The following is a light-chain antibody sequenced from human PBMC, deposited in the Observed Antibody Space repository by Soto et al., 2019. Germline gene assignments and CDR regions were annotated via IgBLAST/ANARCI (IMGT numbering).Light chain of an antibody. J-gene: IGKJ4*01. CDR3: QHYDNLLLT. CDR1: QDIRNN. CDR2: DAS. V-gene: IGKV1-33*01. Sequence: EIQMTQSPASLSASSGDRVTITCQASQDIRNNLNWYQHKPGKAPTLLIYDASNWETGVPSRFSGSGSGTDFTLTISRLQAEEIANYYCQHYDNLLLTFGGGTKVEIK.